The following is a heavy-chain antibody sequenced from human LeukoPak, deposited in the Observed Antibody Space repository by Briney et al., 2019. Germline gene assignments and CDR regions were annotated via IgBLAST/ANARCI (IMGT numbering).Heavy chain of an antibody. CDR3: AREGYYDSSGYLYYYYGMDV. J-gene: IGHJ6*02. D-gene: IGHD3-22*01. CDR1: GYTFTGYY. CDR2: INPNSGGT. V-gene: IGHV1-2*02. Sequence: ASVKVSCKASGYTFTGYYMHWVRQAPGQGLEWMGWINPNSGGTNYEQKSQGRVTMTRDTSISTAYMELSRLRSDDTAVYYCAREGYYDSSGYLYYYYGMDVWGQGTTVTVSS.